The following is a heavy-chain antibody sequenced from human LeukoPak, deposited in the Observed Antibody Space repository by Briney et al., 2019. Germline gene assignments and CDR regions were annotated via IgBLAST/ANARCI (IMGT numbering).Heavy chain of an antibody. D-gene: IGHD2-15*01. CDR3: ARLGPYYCSGGSCYQYYFDY. CDR2: IYYSGGT. CDR1: GGSISSYY. Sequence: SETLSLTCTVSGGSISSYYWSWIRQPPGKGLEWIGYIYYSGGTNYNPSLKSRVTISVDTSKKQFSLRLSSVTAADTAVYYCARLGPYYCSGGSCYQYYFDYWGQGTLVTVSS. V-gene: IGHV4-59*08. J-gene: IGHJ4*02.